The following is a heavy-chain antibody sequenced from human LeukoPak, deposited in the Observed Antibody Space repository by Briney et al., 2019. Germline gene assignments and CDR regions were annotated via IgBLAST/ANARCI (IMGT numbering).Heavy chain of an antibody. Sequence: GGSLRLSCAASGFTFSSYWMHWVRQVPGKGLVWVSGINSDGRTTGYADSVKGRFTISRDNDKNTVSLQMNSLRAEDTAVYYCARGGYGAHMGWGQGTLVSVSS. CDR1: GFTFSSYW. D-gene: IGHD4/OR15-4a*01. V-gene: IGHV3-74*01. J-gene: IGHJ4*02. CDR3: ARGGYGAHMG. CDR2: INSDGRTT.